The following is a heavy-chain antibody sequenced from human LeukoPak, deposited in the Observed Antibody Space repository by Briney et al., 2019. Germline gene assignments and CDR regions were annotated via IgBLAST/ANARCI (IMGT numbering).Heavy chain of an antibody. J-gene: IGHJ4*02. CDR1: GGSFSGYY. Sequence: SETLSLTCAVYGGSFSGYYWSWIRQPAGKGLEWIGRIYTSGSTNYNPSLKSRVTMSVDTSKNQFSLKLSSVTAADTAVYYCARARPDYYDRPTFDYWGQGTLVTVSS. CDR3: ARARPDYYDRPTFDY. V-gene: IGHV4-59*10. CDR2: IYTSGST. D-gene: IGHD3-22*01.